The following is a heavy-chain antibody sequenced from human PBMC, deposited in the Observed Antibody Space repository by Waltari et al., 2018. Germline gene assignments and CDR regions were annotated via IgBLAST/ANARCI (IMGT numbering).Heavy chain of an antibody. CDR3: AKTTVETSFNYAMDV. D-gene: IGHD3-16*01. CDR2: ISPSGGGT. V-gene: IGHV3-23*01. J-gene: IGHJ6*02. Sequence: EVQLLESGGGLVQPGGSLRLSCAASGFPFRTYTMTWVRQGPGKGLEWISGISPSGGGTYYADSVKGRFAISRDNSKNTLYLQLDSLRAGDTAKYYCAKTTVETSFNYAMDVWGQGTTVTVSS. CDR1: GFPFRTYT.